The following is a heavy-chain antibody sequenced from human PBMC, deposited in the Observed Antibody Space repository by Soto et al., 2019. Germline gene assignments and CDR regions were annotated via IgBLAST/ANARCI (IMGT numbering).Heavy chain of an antibody. D-gene: IGHD3-22*01. CDR3: ARLYYYDISCYYHPPVNWLHL. CDR2: IYYSGST. V-gene: IGHV4-31*03. Sequence: PSETLSLTCTVSCGSISSGGYYWSCIRQHPGKGLEWIGYIYYSGSTYYNPSLKSRVTISVDTSKNQFSLKLSSVTAADTAVYYCARLYYYDISCYYHPPVNWLHLRGQRTLVSVS. CDR1: CGSISSGGYY. J-gene: IGHJ5*02.